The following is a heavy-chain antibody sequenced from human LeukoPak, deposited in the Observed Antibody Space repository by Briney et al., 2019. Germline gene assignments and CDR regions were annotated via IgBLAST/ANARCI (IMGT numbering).Heavy chain of an antibody. D-gene: IGHD2-15*01. CDR3: ARDLRKGSYFDY. Sequence: DSVKGRFTISRDNSMNRVYLQMNSLRAEDTAVYYCARDLRKGSYFDYWGQGTLVTVSS. J-gene: IGHJ4*02. V-gene: IGHV3-30*07.